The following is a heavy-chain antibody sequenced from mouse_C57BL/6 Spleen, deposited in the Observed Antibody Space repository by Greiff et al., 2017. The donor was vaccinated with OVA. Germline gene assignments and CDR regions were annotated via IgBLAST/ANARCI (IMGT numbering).Heavy chain of an antibody. J-gene: IGHJ3*01. V-gene: IGHV1-75*01. CDR1: GYTFTDYY. CDR2: IFPGSGST. D-gene: IGHD1-1*01. Sequence: LQQSGPELVKPGASVKISCKASGYTFTDYYINWVKQRPGQGLEWIGWIFPGSGSTYYNEKFKGKATLTVDKSSSTAYMLLSSLTSEDSAVYFCASRVYYGSSPAWFAYWGQGTLVTVSA. CDR3: ASRVYYGSSPAWFAY.